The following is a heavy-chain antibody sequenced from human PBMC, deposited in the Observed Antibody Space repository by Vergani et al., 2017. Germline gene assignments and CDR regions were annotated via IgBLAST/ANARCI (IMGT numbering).Heavy chain of an antibody. D-gene: IGHD3-10*01. V-gene: IGHV3-33*01. J-gene: IGHJ4*02. CDR3: ARDNPGKLLWFGESGGYFDY. CDR1: GFTFSSYG. Sequence: QVQLVESGGGVVQPGRSLRLSCAASGFTFSSYGMHWVRQAPGKGLEWVAVIWYDGSNKYYADSVKGRFTISRDNSKNTLYLQMNSLRAEDTAVYYCARDNPGKLLWFGESGGYFDYWGQGTLVTVSS. CDR2: IWYDGSNK.